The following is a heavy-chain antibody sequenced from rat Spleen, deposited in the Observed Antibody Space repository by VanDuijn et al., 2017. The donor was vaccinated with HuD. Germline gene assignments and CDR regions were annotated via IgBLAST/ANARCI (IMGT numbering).Heavy chain of an antibody. CDR3: VRQDTSGYSNWFTY. CDR1: GFTFNNYD. V-gene: IGHV5-25*01. Sequence: EVQLVESGGDLVQPGRSLKLSCAASGFTFNNYDMAWVRQDSTKGLEWVASISPGGGNTYYRDSVKGRFTVSGDNAKSTLYLQMDSLRSEDTATFYCVRQDTSGYSNWFTYWGQGTLVTVSS. D-gene: IGHD4-3*01. J-gene: IGHJ3*01. CDR2: ISPGGGNT.